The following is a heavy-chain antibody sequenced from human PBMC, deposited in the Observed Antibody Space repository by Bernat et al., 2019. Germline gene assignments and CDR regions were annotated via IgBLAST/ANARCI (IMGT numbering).Heavy chain of an antibody. CDR3: ARVRDPGYHFDY. D-gene: IGHD1-1*01. Sequence: QVQLVESGGGVVQPGRSLRLSCAASGFTFSSYVMHWVRQAPGKGLEWVVVISYDGSNKYYADSVKGRFTISRDNSKNTLYLQMNSLRAEDTAVYYCARVRDPGYHFDYWGQGTLVTVSS. J-gene: IGHJ4*02. V-gene: IGHV3-30*01. CDR2: ISYDGSNK. CDR1: GFTFSSYV.